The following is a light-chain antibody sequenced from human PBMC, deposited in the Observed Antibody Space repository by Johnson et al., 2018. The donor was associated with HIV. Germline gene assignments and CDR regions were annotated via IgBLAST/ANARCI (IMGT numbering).Light chain of an antibody. V-gene: IGLV1-51*01. CDR1: SSNIGNNY. CDR3: GTWDSSPGAGHI. J-gene: IGLJ1*01. Sequence: QPVLTQPPSVSAAPGQKVTISCSGSSSNIGNNYVSWYQQLPGTAPKLLIYDDNKRPSGIPDRFSGSKSGTSATLGITGLQTGDEADYYCGTWDSSPGAGHIFGTGTKVTVL. CDR2: DDN.